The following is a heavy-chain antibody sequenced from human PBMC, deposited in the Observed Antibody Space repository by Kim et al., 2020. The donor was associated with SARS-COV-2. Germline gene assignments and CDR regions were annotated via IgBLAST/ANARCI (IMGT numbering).Heavy chain of an antibody. Sequence: SETLSLTCTVSGGSISSSSYYWGWIRQPPGKGLEWIGSVYYSGNTYCNPSLKSRVTISVDTSKNQFSLKLTSVTAADTAIYYCARDPLGSTIVGIGYYYYGMDVWGQGTTVTVSS. CDR3: ARDPLGSTIVGIGYYYYGMDV. CDR1: GGSISSSSYY. J-gene: IGHJ6*02. V-gene: IGHV4-39*07. D-gene: IGHD5-12*01. CDR2: VYYSGNT.